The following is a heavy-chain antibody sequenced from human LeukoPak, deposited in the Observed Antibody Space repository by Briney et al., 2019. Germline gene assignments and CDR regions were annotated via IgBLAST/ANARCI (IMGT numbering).Heavy chain of an antibody. CDR3: ARESMIARERKFDF. J-gene: IGHJ4*02. CDR2: INPSGGST. CDR1: GYPLSTYY. Sequence: ASVKVSCKASGYPLSTYYMHSVRQAPGQGLEWVGIINPSGGSTNYAQKFQGRVTMTRDTSTSTVYMELSSLRSEDTAVYYCARESMIARERKFDFWGQGTLVTVSS. V-gene: IGHV1-46*01. D-gene: IGHD3-16*01.